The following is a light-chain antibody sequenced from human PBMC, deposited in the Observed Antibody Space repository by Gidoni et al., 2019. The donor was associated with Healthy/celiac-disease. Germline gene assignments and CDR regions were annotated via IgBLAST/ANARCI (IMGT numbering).Light chain of an antibody. J-gene: IGKJ5*01. CDR2: AAS. CDR1: QVISNY. V-gene: IGKV1-27*01. CDR3: QKYNSAPPDT. Sequence: DIQMTQSPSSLSASVGDRVTITCRASQVISNYLAWYQQKPGKVPKLLIYAASTLQSRVPSRFSGSGSGTDFTLTISSLQPEDVATYYYQKYNSAPPDTFGQGTRLEIK.